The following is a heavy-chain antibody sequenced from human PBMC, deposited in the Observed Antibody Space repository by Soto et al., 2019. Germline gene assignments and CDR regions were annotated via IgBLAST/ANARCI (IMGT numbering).Heavy chain of an antibody. V-gene: IGHV4-34*01. D-gene: IGHD2-2*01. CDR1: GGSFSGYY. CDR3: ARTCSSTSCPYYYGMDV. J-gene: IGHJ6*02. Sequence: SETLSLTCAVYGGSFSGYYWNWIRQPPGKGLEWIGEINHSGSTNYNPSLKSRVTISVDTSKNQFSLKLSSVTAADTAVYYCARTCSSTSCPYYYGMDVWGQGTTVTVSS. CDR2: INHSGST.